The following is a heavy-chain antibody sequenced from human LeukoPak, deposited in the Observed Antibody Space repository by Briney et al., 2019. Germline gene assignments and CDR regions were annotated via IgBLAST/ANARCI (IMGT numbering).Heavy chain of an antibody. Sequence: ASVKVSCKASGGTFSTLAFGWVRQAPGQGLEWVGGIIPIVGTTNNAQKFQGRVTITADESTTTVYMELSSLRSEDTATYYCASPVKYYDGWRNYPPFDYWGQGTQVTVSS. D-gene: IGHD3-10*01. J-gene: IGHJ4*02. CDR2: IIPIVGTT. V-gene: IGHV1-69*13. CDR1: GGTFSTLA. CDR3: ASPVKYYDGWRNYPPFDY.